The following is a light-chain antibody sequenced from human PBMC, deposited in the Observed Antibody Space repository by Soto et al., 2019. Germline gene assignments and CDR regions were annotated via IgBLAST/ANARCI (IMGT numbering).Light chain of an antibody. CDR3: QQYNSLCK. J-gene: IGKJ1*01. V-gene: IGKV1-5*03. CDR2: KAS. CDR1: QSISSW. Sequence: DIQMTQSPSTLSASVGDRVTITCRASQSISSWLAWYQQKPGKAPKLLIYKASSLESGVPSRFSGSGSSTSFSLTISSLQTDDFAAYYCQQYNSLCKLGQGTKVESK.